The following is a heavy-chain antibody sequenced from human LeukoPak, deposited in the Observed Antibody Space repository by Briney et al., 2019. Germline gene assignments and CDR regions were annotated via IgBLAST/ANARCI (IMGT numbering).Heavy chain of an antibody. D-gene: IGHD1-26*01. Sequence: GASVKVSCKASGYTFTSYAMHWVRQAPGQRLEWMGWINAGNGNTKYSQEFQGRVTITRDTSASTAYMELSSLRSEDMAVYYCARAQRGSSHFDYWGQGTLVTASS. J-gene: IGHJ4*02. CDR2: INAGNGNT. CDR1: GYTFTSYA. CDR3: ARAQRGSSHFDY. V-gene: IGHV1-3*03.